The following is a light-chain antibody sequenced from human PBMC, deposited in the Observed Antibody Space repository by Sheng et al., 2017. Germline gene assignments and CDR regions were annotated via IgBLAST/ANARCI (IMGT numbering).Light chain of an antibody. Sequence: QSVLTQPPSVSGAPGQRVTISCTGSSSNIGAGYDVHWYQQLPGAAPKLLIYGDINRPSGVSNRFSGSKSGNTASLTISGLQAEDEATYYCCSYVASTTSWVFGGGTKLTVL. CDR1: SSNIGAGYD. CDR2: GDI. V-gene: IGLV1-40*01. CDR3: CSYVASTTSWV. J-gene: IGLJ3*02.